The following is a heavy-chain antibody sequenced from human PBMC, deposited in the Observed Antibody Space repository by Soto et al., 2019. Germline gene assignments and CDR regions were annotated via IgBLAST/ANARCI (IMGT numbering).Heavy chain of an antibody. V-gene: IGHV3-23*01. CDR2: ISDSGSCT. J-gene: IGHJ4*02. Sequence: GGSLRLSCAASVFTFSSYSMTLVRQAPGKGLEWVSAISDSGSCTYDADSVKGRFTISRDNSKNTLYLKMNSLRAEDTALYYCAKDLSPGYHGYRGYFSAPEDWGQGTLVTLSS. CDR1: VFTFSSYS. CDR3: AKDLSPGYHGYRGYFSAPED. D-gene: IGHD3-22*01.